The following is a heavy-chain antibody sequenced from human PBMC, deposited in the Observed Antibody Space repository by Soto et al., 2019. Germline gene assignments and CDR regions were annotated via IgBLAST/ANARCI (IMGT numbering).Heavy chain of an antibody. CDR1: GGTFSSYA. Sequence: QVQLVQSGAEVKKPGSSVKVSCKASGGTFSSYAISWVRQAPGQGLEWMGGIIPIFGTANYAQKFQGRVMITADKSTSTAYMELSSLRSEDTAVYYCARDGGYCSSTSCPGDYWGQGTLVTVSS. CDR3: ARDGGYCSSTSCPGDY. CDR2: IIPIFGTA. D-gene: IGHD2-2*01. V-gene: IGHV1-69*06. J-gene: IGHJ4*02.